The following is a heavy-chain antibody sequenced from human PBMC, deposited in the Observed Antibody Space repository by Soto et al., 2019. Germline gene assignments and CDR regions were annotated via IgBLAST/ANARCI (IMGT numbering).Heavy chain of an antibody. CDR2: IYYTGTT. CDR1: GGSISSFY. CDR3: ARPNWKFSFDF. J-gene: IGHJ4*02. D-gene: IGHD1-20*01. V-gene: IGHV4-59*01. Sequence: SETLSLTCTVSGGSISSFYWNWIRQSPGKGLEWIGYIYYTGTTNYNPSLKSRVNMSLDTSKDQFSLNLTSVTAADTAVYYCARPNWKFSFDFRGQGALGTVSS.